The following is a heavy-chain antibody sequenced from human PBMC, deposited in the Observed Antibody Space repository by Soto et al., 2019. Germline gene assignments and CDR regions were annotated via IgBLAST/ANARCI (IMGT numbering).Heavy chain of an antibody. D-gene: IGHD6-13*01. Sequence: ASVKDSGKASGYTFTSNYMHWVRQPPAQGLEWMGIINPSGGSTTHPQKFHGRVTMTRDTSTSTVYMELSSLRSEDTALYYCARAFQPVAAAGTGSWVQGTLVTVSS. CDR3: ARAFQPVAAAGTGS. J-gene: IGHJ4*02. CDR2: INPSGGST. CDR1: GYTFTSNY. V-gene: IGHV1-46*01.